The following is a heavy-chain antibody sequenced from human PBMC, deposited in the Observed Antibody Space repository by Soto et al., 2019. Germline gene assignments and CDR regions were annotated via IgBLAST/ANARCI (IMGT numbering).Heavy chain of an antibody. V-gene: IGHV3-33*01. D-gene: IGHD4-17*01. CDR2: IWYDGSNK. CDR1: GFTFSSYG. CDR3: ASILNGDPQDDASDI. J-gene: IGHJ3*02. Sequence: GGSLRLSCAASGFTFSSYGMHWVRQAPGKGLEWVAVIWYDGSNKYYADSVKGRFTISRDNSKNTLYLQMNSLRAEDTAVYYCASILNGDPQDDASDIWGQGTMVTGSS.